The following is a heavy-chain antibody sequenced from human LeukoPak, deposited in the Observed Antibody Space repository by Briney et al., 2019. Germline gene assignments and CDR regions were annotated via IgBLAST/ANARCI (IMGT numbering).Heavy chain of an antibody. Sequence: PGGSLRLSCAASGFTFSSYSMNWVRQAPGKGLEWVSVISGGGGSTYYADSVKGRFTISRDNSKNTLYLQMNSLRAEDTAVYYCAKETSYCSGGSCYPDYWGQGTLVTVSS. V-gene: IGHV3-23*01. J-gene: IGHJ4*02. CDR2: ISGGGGST. D-gene: IGHD2-15*01. CDR3: AKETSYCSGGSCYPDY. CDR1: GFTFSSYS.